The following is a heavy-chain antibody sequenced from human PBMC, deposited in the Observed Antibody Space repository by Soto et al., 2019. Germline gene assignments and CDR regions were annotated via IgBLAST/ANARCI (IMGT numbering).Heavy chain of an antibody. J-gene: IGHJ4*02. CDR3: ARDLKFGQADY. D-gene: IGHD3-10*01. V-gene: IGHV4-4*07. CDR1: GGSISSYY. CDR2: IYTSGST. Sequence: SETLSLTCTVSGGSISSYYWSWIRQPSGKGPEWIGRIYTSGSTNYNPSLKSRVTMSVDTSKNQFSLKLSSVTAADTAVYYCARDLKFGQADYWGQGSQVTVSS.